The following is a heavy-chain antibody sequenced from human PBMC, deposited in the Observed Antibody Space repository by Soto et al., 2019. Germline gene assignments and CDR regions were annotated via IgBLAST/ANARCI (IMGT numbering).Heavy chain of an antibody. CDR1: GSLSFTSKVG. V-gene: IGHV2-5*01. J-gene: IGHJ4*02. CDR3: AHLNTRGYYLAY. Sequence: TSLGSLSFTSKVGLGWIRQPPGKALEWLAHVYWNDDKYYSLSLKSRLTISKDTSKSQVVLTMTNMDPVDTATYYCAHLNTRGYYLAYWGQGSL. CDR2: VYWNDDK.